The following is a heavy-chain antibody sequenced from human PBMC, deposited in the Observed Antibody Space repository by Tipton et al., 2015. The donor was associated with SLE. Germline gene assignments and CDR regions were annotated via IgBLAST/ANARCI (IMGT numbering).Heavy chain of an antibody. CDR3: ARGAFKYGLLYGDYPRYFDY. V-gene: IGHV4-39*07. D-gene: IGHD4-17*01. J-gene: IGHJ4*02. Sequence: TLSLTCTVSGGSISSSSYYWGWIRQPPGKGLEWIGSIYYSGSTYYNPSLKSRVTISVDTSKNQFSLKLSSVTAADTAVYYCARGAFKYGLLYGDYPRYFDYWGQGTLVTVSS. CDR1: GGSISSSSYY. CDR2: IYYSGST.